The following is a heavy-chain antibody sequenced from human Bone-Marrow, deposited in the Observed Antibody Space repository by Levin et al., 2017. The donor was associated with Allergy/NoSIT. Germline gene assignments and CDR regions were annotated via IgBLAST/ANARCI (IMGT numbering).Heavy chain of an antibody. D-gene: IGHD3-3*01. J-gene: IGHJ4*02. CDR2: ISSSGSTI. V-gene: IGHV3-48*03. Sequence: GGSLRLSCAASGFTFSSYEMNWVRQAPGKGLEWVSYISSSGSTIYYADSVKGRFTISRDNAKNSLYLQMNSLRAEDTAVYYCARASIFGVVTPDYWGQGTLVTVSS. CDR3: ARASIFGVVTPDY. CDR1: GFTFSSYE.